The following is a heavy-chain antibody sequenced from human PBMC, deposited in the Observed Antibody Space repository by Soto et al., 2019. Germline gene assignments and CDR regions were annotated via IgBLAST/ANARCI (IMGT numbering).Heavy chain of an antibody. CDR2: IYYSGST. Sequence: SETLSLTCTVSGGSISSSSYYWGWIRQPPGKGLEWIGSIYYSGSTYYNPSLKSRVTISVDTSKNQFSLKLSSVTAADTAVYYCASPKIAFYNWFDPWGQGTLVIVSS. D-gene: IGHD3-3*02. J-gene: IGHJ5*02. V-gene: IGHV4-39*01. CDR3: ASPKIAFYNWFDP. CDR1: GGSISSSSYY.